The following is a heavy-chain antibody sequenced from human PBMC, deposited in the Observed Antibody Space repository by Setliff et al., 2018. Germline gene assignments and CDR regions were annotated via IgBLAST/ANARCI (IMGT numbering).Heavy chain of an antibody. CDR3: ARDLGNWFDS. J-gene: IGHJ5*01. CDR1: GFSVSGNY. V-gene: IGHV3-53*01. D-gene: IGHD3-16*01. Sequence: PGGSLRLSCAGSGFSVSGNYMNWVRQAPGKGLEWVSLIDSGGRTYYADSVKGRFTISRDNSKSMVNLQMNSLRAEDTAVYYCARDLGNWFDSWGQGTVVTVSS. CDR2: IDSGGRT.